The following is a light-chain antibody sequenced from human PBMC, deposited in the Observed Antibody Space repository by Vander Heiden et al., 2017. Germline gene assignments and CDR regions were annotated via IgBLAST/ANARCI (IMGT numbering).Light chain of an antibody. Sequence: EIVLTQSPGTLSLSPGERATLPCRASQSVGNNYLAWYQQKPGQAPRLLIYGAASRATAIPDRFRGSGSGTDFTLTISRLEPEDFAVYYCQQDDGSSWTFGQGTKVEI. CDR3: QQDDGSSWT. CDR1: QSVGNNY. CDR2: GAA. V-gene: IGKV3-20*01. J-gene: IGKJ1*01.